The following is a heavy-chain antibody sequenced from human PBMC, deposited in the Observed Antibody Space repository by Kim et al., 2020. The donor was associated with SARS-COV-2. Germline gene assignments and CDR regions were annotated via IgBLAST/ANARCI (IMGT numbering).Heavy chain of an antibody. J-gene: IGHJ6*04. CDR1: GGSISSGSYY. CDR2: IYTSGST. CDR3: ARDGGTSYYYYGMDV. D-gene: IGHD2-15*01. Sequence: SETLSLTCTVSGGSISSGSYYWSWIRQPAGKGLEWIGRIYTSGSTNYNPSLKSRVTISVDTSKNQFSLKLSSVTAADTAVYYCARDGGTSYYYYGMDVWGEGTTVTVSS. V-gene: IGHV4-61*02.